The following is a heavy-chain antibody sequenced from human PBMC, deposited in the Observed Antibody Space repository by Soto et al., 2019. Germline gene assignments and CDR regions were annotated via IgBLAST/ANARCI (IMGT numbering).Heavy chain of an antibody. CDR2: INHSGSP. CDR3: ARGPYQATINIRRDYEAYYDY. J-gene: IGHJ4*02. CDR1: GGSFSGYY. Sequence: QVQLQQWGAGLLKPSETLSLTCAVYGGSFSGYYWSWIRQPPGKGLEWIGEINHSGSPNYNPSLTSRVTISVDTSKNQFSLNLSFVTAADTAVYYCARGPYQATINIRRDYEAYYDYWGQGTPVTVSS. D-gene: IGHD5-12*01. V-gene: IGHV4-34*01.